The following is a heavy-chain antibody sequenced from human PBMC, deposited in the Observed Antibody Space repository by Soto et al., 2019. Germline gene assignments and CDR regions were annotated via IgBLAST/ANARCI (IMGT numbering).Heavy chain of an antibody. J-gene: IGHJ3*02. D-gene: IGHD6-13*01. CDR3: TREGGGIAAAGAGNDAFDI. V-gene: IGHV1-2*02. Sequence: QVQLVQSGAEVKKPGAPVTVSCKASGYTLSDYYIQWVRQAPGQGLEWMGWINPNSGDPNYAQKFQGRVTMSRDTSINTAAMELRWLRSEDTAVYYCTREGGGIAAAGAGNDAFDIWGQGTKVTVSS. CDR2: INPNSGDP. CDR1: GYTLSDYY.